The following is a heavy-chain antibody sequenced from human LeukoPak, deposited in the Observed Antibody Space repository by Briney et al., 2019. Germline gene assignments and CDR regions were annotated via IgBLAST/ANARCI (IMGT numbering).Heavy chain of an antibody. Sequence: PGGSLRLSCAASGFNYSSYTMNWVRQAPGMGLEWLSYISASRDITYYADSVKGRFTISRDNSKNTLYLQMNSLRAEDTAVYYCARVFRYPDIVVVVAAPRYYFDYWGQGTLVTVSS. CDR2: ISASRDIT. CDR1: GFNYSSYT. V-gene: IGHV3-48*01. CDR3: ARVFRYPDIVVVVAAPRYYFDY. D-gene: IGHD2-15*01. J-gene: IGHJ4*02.